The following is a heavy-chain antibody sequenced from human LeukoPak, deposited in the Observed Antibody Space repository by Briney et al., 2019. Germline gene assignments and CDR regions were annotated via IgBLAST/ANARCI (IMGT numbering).Heavy chain of an antibody. D-gene: IGHD3-22*01. CDR3: AREDYYDSSVLNWFDP. Sequence: ASVKVSCKASGYTFTSYYMHWVRQAPGQGLEWMGIINPSGGSTSYAQKFQGRVTMTRDTSTSTVYMELSSLRSEDTAVYYCAREDYYDSSVLNWFDPWGQGTLVTVSS. V-gene: IGHV1-46*01. CDR1: GYTFTSYY. CDR2: INPSGGST. J-gene: IGHJ5*02.